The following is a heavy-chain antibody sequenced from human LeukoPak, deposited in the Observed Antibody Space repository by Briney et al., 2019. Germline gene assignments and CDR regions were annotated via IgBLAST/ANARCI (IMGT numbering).Heavy chain of an antibody. D-gene: IGHD1-26*01. CDR3: AKAKEGGVVGSFDY. Sequence: PRGCPRLSRSVSGLTFGCTGLHSVRQAPGNGLEWVAFIREDGSNNYYGDSVKGRFTISRDNSKNTLYLHMISLIVEDTAVYYCAKAKEGGVVGSFDYWGQGTLVIVSS. CDR2: IREDGSNN. CDR1: GLTFGCTG. J-gene: IGHJ4*02. V-gene: IGHV3-30*02.